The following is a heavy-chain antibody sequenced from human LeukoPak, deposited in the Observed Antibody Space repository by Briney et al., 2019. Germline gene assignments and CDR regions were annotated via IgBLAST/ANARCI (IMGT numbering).Heavy chain of an antibody. Sequence: GGSLRLSCAASGFTVSSNYMSWVRQAPGKGLEWVSVIYSGGSTYYADSVKGRFTISRDNAKNSLYLQMNGLRAEDTAVYYCARGSSWAFDAFDIWGQGTMVTVSS. CDR1: GFTVSSNY. CDR2: IYSGGST. CDR3: ARGSSWAFDAFDI. D-gene: IGHD6-13*01. V-gene: IGHV3-53*01. J-gene: IGHJ3*02.